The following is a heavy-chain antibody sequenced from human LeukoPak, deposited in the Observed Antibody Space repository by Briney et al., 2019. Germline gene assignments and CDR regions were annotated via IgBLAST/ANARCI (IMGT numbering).Heavy chain of an antibody. CDR1: GFTFSSYD. Sequence: GGSLRLSCAASGFTFSSYDMHWVRQATGKGLEWVSAIGTAGDTYYPGSVKGRFTISRENAKNSLYLQMNSLRAGDTAVYYCAKLGGVVVVAATNAFDIWGQGTMVTVSS. CDR3: AKLGGVVVVAATNAFDI. J-gene: IGHJ3*02. D-gene: IGHD2-15*01. V-gene: IGHV3-13*01. CDR2: IGTAGDT.